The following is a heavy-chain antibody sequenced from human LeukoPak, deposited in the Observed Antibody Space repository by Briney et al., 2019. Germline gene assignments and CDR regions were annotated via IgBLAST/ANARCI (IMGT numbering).Heavy chain of an antibody. CDR2: IRYDGSNK. V-gene: IGHV3-30*02. Sequence: PGGSLRLSCAASGFTFSSYGMHWVRQAPGKGLEWVAFIRYDGSNKYYADSVKGRFTISRDNSKNTLYLQMNSLRAEDTAVYYCAKDLFDWLSEVDYWGQGTLVTVSS. CDR3: AKDLFDWLSEVDY. D-gene: IGHD3-9*01. CDR1: GFTFSSYG. J-gene: IGHJ4*02.